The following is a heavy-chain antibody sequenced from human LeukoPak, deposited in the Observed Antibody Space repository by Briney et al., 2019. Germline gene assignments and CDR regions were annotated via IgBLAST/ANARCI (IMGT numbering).Heavy chain of an antibody. V-gene: IGHV1-2*02. J-gene: IGHJ3*02. CDR1: GYTFTSYY. CDR2: INPNSGGK. D-gene: IGHD6-19*01. Sequence: LVASVKVSCKASGYTFTSYYMHWVRQAPGQGLEWMGWINPNSGGKNYAQKVQGRVTMTRDTSISTAYMELSRLRSDDTAVYYCASLSIAGAGTLAFDIWGQGTMVTVSS. CDR3: ASLSIAGAGTLAFDI.